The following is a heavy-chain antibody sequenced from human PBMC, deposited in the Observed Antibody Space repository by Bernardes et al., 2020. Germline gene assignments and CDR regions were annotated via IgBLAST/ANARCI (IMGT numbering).Heavy chain of an antibody. D-gene: IGHD3-16*02. CDR2: ISSSSSYI. Sequence: GGSLRLSCAASGFTFSSYSMNWVRQAPGKGLEWVSSISSSSSYIYYADSVKGRFTISRDNAKNSLYLQMNSLRAEDTAVYYCARDLIVPVTYGLGDYFDYWGQGTLVTVSS. CDR1: GFTFSSYS. V-gene: IGHV3-21*01. J-gene: IGHJ4*02. CDR3: ARDLIVPVTYGLGDYFDY.